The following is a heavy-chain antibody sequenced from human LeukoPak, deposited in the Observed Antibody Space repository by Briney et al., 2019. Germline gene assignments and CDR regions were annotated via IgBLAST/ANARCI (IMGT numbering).Heavy chain of an antibody. CDR3: ARVVVPAAMRGYNWFDP. CDR2: INHSGST. D-gene: IGHD2-2*01. V-gene: IGHV4-34*01. Sequence: SETLSLTCAVYGGSFSGYYWSWIRQPPGKGLEWIGEINHSGSTNYNPSLKSRVTMSVDTSKNQFSLKLSSVTAADTAVYYCARVVVPAAMRGYNWFDPWGQGTLVTVSS. J-gene: IGHJ5*02. CDR1: GGSFSGYY.